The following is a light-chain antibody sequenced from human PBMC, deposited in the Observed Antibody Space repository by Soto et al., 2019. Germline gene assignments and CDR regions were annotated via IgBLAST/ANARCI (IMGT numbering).Light chain of an antibody. J-gene: IGKJ1*01. CDR1: QGISNY. Sequence: DIQMTQSPSSLSPSVGDRVTITCRASQGISNYLAWYQQKPGKVPKLLIYAASTLQSGVPSRVSGSGSGTDFTLTISSLQPEDVATYYCQKYNSAPWTFGQGTKVDIK. V-gene: IGKV1-27*01. CDR2: AAS. CDR3: QKYNSAPWT.